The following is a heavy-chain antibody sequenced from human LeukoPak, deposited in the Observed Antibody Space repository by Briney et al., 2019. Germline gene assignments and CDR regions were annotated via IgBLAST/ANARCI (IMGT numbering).Heavy chain of an antibody. J-gene: IGHJ4*02. Sequence: PGGSLRLSCAASGFTFSSYGMHWVRQAPGKGLEWVAVISYDGSNKYYADSVKGRFTISRDNSKNTLYLQMNSLRAEDTAVYYCAKGRWRMVVAATPLDYWGQGTLVTVSS. CDR1: GFTFSSYG. D-gene: IGHD2-15*01. CDR3: AKGRWRMVVAATPLDY. V-gene: IGHV3-30*18. CDR2: ISYDGSNK.